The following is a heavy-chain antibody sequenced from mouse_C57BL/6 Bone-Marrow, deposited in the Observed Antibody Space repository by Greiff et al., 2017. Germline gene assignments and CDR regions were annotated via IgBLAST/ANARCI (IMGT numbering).Heavy chain of an antibody. D-gene: IGHD1-1*01. Sequence: VQLQQSGPELVKPGASVKISCKASGYTFTDYYMNWVKQSHGKSLEWIGDINPNNGGTSYNQKFKGKATLTVDKSSSTAYMELRSLTSEDSAVYYCAREKDYYYDAYGGQGTLVTVSA. CDR1: GYTFTDYY. V-gene: IGHV1-26*01. J-gene: IGHJ3*01. CDR3: AREKDYYYDAY. CDR2: INPNNGGT.